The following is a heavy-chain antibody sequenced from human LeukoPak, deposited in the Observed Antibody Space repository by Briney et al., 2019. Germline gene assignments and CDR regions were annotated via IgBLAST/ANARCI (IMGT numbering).Heavy chain of an antibody. CDR1: GSTFSSYS. D-gene: IGHD6-6*01. CDR2: IKQDGSEK. J-gene: IGHJ4*02. V-gene: IGHV3-7*01. Sequence: GGSLRLSCAASGSTFSSYSMSWVRQAPGKGLEWVANIKQDGSEKYYVDSVKGRFTISRDNAKNSLYLQMNSLRAEDTAVYYCARPTYSSSSYPYWGQGTLVTVSS. CDR3: ARPTYSSSSYPY.